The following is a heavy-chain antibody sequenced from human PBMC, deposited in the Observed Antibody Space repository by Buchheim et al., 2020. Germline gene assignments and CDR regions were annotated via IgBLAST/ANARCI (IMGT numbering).Heavy chain of an antibody. D-gene: IGHD2/OR15-2a*01. CDR3: ARVYYEDSTFYRPFDQ. J-gene: IGHJ4*02. CDR2: IKRDGSDK. V-gene: IGHV3-7*04. CDR1: GFTFSDYW. Sequence: EVHLVESGGGLAQPGGSLSLSCAASGFTFSDYWMSWVRQAPGKGLEWVANIKRDGSDKHYVDSVKGRFTISRDNAKNSLYLQRTSLRAEDTAIYYCARVYYEDSTFYRPFDQWGQRSL.